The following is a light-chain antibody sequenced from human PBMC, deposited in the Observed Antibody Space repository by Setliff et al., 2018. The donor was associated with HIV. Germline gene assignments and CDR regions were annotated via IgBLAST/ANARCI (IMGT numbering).Light chain of an antibody. CDR3: SSKTSISNLDV. CDR1: SSDIGRYNY. J-gene: IGLJ1*01. Sequence: QSALTQPASVSGSPGQSIAISCIGSSSDIGRYNYVSWYQQHPGQAPKLIVYDVNKRPSGVSNRFAGSKSDNMASLTISGLQADDEGDYYCSSKTSISNLDVFGTGTKVTVL. CDR2: DVN. V-gene: IGLV2-14*01.